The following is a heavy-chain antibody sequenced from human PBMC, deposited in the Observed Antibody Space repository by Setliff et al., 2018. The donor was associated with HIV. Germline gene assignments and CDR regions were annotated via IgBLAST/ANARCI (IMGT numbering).Heavy chain of an antibody. CDR2: ISYDGSNK. CDR1: GFTFSSYA. J-gene: IGHJ6*02. Sequence: GESLKISCAASGFTFSSYAMHWVRQAPGKGLEWVAVISYDGSNKYYADSVKGRFTISRDNSKNTLYLHMNNLRGDDTAVYYCARSVIGYYYYGMDVWGQGTTVTVSS. D-gene: IGHD3-10*01. CDR3: ARSVIGYYYYGMDV. V-gene: IGHV3-30-3*01.